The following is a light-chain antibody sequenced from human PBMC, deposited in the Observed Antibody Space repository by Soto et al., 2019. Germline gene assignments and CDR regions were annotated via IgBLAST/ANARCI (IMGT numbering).Light chain of an antibody. V-gene: IGKV3-11*01. J-gene: IGKJ3*01. CDR2: DAS. Sequence: EIVLTQSPATLSLSPGERATLSCRASQSVSSYLAWYQQKPGQAPRLLIYDASNRATGIPARFRCSGSGKDFTLTISSLEPEDFAVYYCQQRSNWPPLFTFGPGTKVDIK. CDR1: QSVSSY. CDR3: QQRSNWPPLFT.